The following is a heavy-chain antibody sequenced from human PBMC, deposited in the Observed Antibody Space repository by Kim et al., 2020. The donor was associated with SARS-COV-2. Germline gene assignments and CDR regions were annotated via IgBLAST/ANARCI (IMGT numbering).Heavy chain of an antibody. V-gene: IGHV3-9*01. J-gene: IGHJ3*02. CDR1: GFTFDDYA. Sequence: GGSLRLSCAASGFTFDDYAMHWVRQAPGKGLEWVSGISWNSGSIGYADSVKGRFTISRDNAKNSLYLQMNSLRAEDTALYYCAKEHSHSSGWYSPRADAFDIWGQGTMVTVSS. CDR3: AKEHSHSSGWYSPRADAFDI. D-gene: IGHD6-19*01. CDR2: ISWNSGSI.